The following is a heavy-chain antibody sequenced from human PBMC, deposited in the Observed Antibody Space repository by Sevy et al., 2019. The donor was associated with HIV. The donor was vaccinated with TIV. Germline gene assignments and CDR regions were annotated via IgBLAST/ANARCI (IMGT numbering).Heavy chain of an antibody. CDR3: ARDHNTGWCNWFDP. V-gene: IGHV3-30*03. CDR2: VPYDGSKS. Sequence: GGSLRLSCAASGFTFSKYSMSWVRQAPGKGLEWVAMVPYDGSKSHYVDSVKGRFTISRDYSENTLYLQMNNLRVEDTAVYYCARDHNTGWCNWFDPWGQGTLVTVSS. D-gene: IGHD3-9*01. CDR1: GFTFSKYS. J-gene: IGHJ5*02.